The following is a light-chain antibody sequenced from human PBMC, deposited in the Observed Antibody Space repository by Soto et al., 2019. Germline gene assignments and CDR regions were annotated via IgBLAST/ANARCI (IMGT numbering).Light chain of an antibody. J-gene: IGKJ4*01. Sequence: LVLTQSPGTLSLSPGERATLAGRASQSVSSSYLAWYQQKPGQAPRLLIYGASSRATGIPDRFSGSGSATDFTITISRLEPEDFAVYYCQQYRSSPLTFGGGTKVEI. CDR2: GAS. CDR3: QQYRSSPLT. CDR1: QSVSSSY. V-gene: IGKV3-20*01.